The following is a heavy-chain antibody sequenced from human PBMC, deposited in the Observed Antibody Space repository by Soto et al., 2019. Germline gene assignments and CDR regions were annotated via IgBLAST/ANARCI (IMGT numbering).Heavy chain of an antibody. CDR3: ARDQGYYYDSSGYYYDY. J-gene: IGHJ4*02. CDR1: GGSISSSSYY. Sequence: PSETLSLTCTVSGGSISSSSYYWGWIRQPPGKGLEWIGSIYYSGSTYYNPSLKSRVTISVDKSKNQFSLKLSSVTAADTAVYYCARDQGYYYDSSGYYYDYWGQGTLVTVS. V-gene: IGHV4-39*07. CDR2: IYYSGST. D-gene: IGHD3-22*01.